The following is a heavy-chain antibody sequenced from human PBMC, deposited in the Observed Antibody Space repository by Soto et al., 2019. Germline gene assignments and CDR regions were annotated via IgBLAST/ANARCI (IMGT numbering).Heavy chain of an antibody. D-gene: IGHD2-21*02. V-gene: IGHV1-69*13. CDR1: GGTFSSYA. CDR3: ARSQKGGIVVVTTALDS. Sequence: SVKVSCKASGGTFSSYAISWVRQAPGQGLEWMGGIIPIFGTANYAQKFQGSVTITADESTSTAYMELSSLRSEDTAVYYCARSQKGGIVVVTTALDSWGQGTLVTVSS. J-gene: IGHJ4*02. CDR2: IIPIFGTA.